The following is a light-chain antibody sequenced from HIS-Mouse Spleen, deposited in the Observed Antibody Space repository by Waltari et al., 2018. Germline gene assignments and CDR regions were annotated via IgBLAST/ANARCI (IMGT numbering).Light chain of an antibody. J-gene: IGLJ2*01. Sequence: QSALTQPASVSGSPGQSITISCTGTSSDVGGYNYVSWYQQPPGKAPKLMIYDVSNRLSGVSNRLAGSKSGNTASLPISGLQAEDEADYYCSSYTSSSLNVVFGGGTKLTVL. CDR3: SSYTSSSLNVV. V-gene: IGLV2-14*03. CDR1: SSDVGGYNY. CDR2: DVS.